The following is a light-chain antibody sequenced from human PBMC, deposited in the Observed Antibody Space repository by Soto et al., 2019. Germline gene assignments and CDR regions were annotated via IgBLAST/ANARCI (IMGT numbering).Light chain of an antibody. Sequence: EIVLTQSPATLSLSPGERATLSCRASQSVSSYLAWYQQKPGQAPRLLIYDASNRATGIPARFSGSGSGTDFTLTISNLEPEDFAVYYCQQRSNWHALTFGGGTKVEIK. J-gene: IGKJ4*01. CDR3: QQRSNWHALT. V-gene: IGKV3-11*01. CDR1: QSVSSY. CDR2: DAS.